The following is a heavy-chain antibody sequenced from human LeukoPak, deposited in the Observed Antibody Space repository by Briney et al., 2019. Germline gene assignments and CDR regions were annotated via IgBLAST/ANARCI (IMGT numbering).Heavy chain of an antibody. CDR3: VRLSWELGDGGVT. CDR2: INSDGSST. Sequence: GGSLRLSCAASGFTFRSYWMHWVRQAPGKGLVWVSHINSDGSSTTYADSVKGRFTISRDNAKNTLSLQMNSLRAEDTAVYYCVRLSWELGDGGVTWGQGTLVTVSS. V-gene: IGHV3-74*01. CDR1: GFTFRSYW. D-gene: IGHD1-26*01. J-gene: IGHJ5*02.